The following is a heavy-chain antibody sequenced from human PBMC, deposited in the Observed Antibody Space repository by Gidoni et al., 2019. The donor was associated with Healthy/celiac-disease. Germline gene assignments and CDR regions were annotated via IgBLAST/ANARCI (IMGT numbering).Heavy chain of an antibody. Sequence: QVQLQESGPALVTPSETLSLTCTVPGGSISSYYWSWIRQPPGKGLEWIGYIYYSGSTNYNPSLKSRVTISVDTYKNQFSLKLSSVTAADTAVYYCARTSAYYDFWSGYSQITDYWGQGTLVTVSS. CDR2: IYYSGST. D-gene: IGHD3-3*01. CDR3: ARTSAYYDFWSGYSQITDY. V-gene: IGHV4-59*01. CDR1: GGSISSYY. J-gene: IGHJ4*02.